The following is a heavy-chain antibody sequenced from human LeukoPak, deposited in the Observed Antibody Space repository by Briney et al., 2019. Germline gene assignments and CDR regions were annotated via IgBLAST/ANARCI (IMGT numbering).Heavy chain of an antibody. Sequence: ASVKVSRKASGYTFTSYDINWVRQATGQGLEWMGWMNPNSGNTGCAQKFQGRVTMTRNTSISTAYMELSSLRSEDTAVYYCARGDFAAADYYFDYWGQGTLVTVSS. CDR2: MNPNSGNT. J-gene: IGHJ4*02. CDR3: ARGDFAAADYYFDY. V-gene: IGHV1-8*01. D-gene: IGHD6-13*01. CDR1: GYTFTSYD.